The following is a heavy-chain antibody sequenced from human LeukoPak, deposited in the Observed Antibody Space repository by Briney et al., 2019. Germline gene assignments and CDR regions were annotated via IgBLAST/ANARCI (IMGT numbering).Heavy chain of an antibody. J-gene: IGHJ4*02. CDR3: ARLYGDYVYFDY. CDR2: IYYRGST. CDR1: GGSISSGDYY. D-gene: IGHD4-17*01. Sequence: PSETLSLTCSVSGGSISSGDYYWSWSRQHPGRGEEWIGYIYYRGSTNYNPSLKSRVTISVETSKNQFSLELSSVTAADTAVYYCARLYGDYVYFDYWGQGTLVTVSS. V-gene: IGHV4-31*03.